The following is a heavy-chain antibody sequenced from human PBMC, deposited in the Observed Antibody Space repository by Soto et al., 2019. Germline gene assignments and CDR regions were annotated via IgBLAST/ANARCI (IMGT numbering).Heavy chain of an antibody. Sequence: GGSLRLSCAASGFTFSSYSMNWVRQAPGKGLEWVSSISSSSSYIYYADSVKGRFTISRDNAKNSLYLQMNSLRAEDTAVYYCARGRTDYDSSGYYDAFDIWGQGTMVTVSS. CDR1: GFTFSSYS. J-gene: IGHJ3*02. CDR3: ARGRTDYDSSGYYDAFDI. CDR2: ISSSSSYI. D-gene: IGHD3-22*01. V-gene: IGHV3-21*01.